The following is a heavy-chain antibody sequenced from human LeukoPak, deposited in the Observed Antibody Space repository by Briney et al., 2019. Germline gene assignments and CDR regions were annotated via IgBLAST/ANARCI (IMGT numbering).Heavy chain of an antibody. CDR2: IHTSGST. D-gene: IGHD5-12*01. CDR3: ARELGRGYSGYDFSWYFDL. V-gene: IGHV4-61*02. J-gene: IGHJ2*01. CDR1: GGSISSGDYY. Sequence: PSETLSLTCTVSGGSISSGDYYWNWIRLPAGKGLEWIGRIHTSGSTNYNPSFKSRVTTSVDTSKNQFSLKLNSVSAADTAVYYCARELGRGYSGYDFSWYFDLWGRGTLVTVSS.